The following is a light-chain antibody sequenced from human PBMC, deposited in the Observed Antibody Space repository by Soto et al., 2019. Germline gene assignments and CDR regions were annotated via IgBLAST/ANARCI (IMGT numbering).Light chain of an antibody. Sequence: QSVLTQPASVSGSPGQSIAIPCTGTNRDIGSYNFVSWHQQHPGKAPKLIIYEGSQRPSGVSNRFSGSKSGNTASLTISGLQADDEAEYYCCSYAGNSTLIFGGGTQLTVL. CDR2: EGS. CDR1: NRDIGSYNF. V-gene: IGLV2-23*01. J-gene: IGLJ7*01. CDR3: CSYAGNSTLI.